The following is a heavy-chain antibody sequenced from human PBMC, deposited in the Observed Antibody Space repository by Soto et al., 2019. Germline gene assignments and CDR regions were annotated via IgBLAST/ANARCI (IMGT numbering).Heavy chain of an antibody. D-gene: IGHD3-10*01. V-gene: IGHV3-74*01. CDR2: INSDGRST. Sequence: EVQLVESGGGLVQPGGSLRLSCAASGSTFSSYWMHWFRQAPGKGLVWVSRINSDGRSTSYADSVKGRFTISRDNAKNTLYLQMNSLRAEDTAVYYCASYYGSGSYWPTYWGQGTLVPVSS. J-gene: IGHJ4*02. CDR3: ASYYGSGSYWPTY. CDR1: GSTFSSYW.